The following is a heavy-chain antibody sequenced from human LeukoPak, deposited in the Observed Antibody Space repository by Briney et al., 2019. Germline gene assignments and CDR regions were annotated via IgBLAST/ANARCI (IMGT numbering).Heavy chain of an antibody. Sequence: GGSLRLSCAASGFTFSTYAMSWVRQAPGKGLEWVSAISGSGGYTYYADSVKGRFTSSRDNSKNTLYLQMNSLRAEDTAVYYCARATARGGYKLNYYFDYWGQGTLVTVSS. CDR3: ARATARGGYKLNYYFDY. D-gene: IGHD5-24*01. CDR2: ISGSGGYT. CDR1: GFTFSTYA. J-gene: IGHJ4*02. V-gene: IGHV3-23*01.